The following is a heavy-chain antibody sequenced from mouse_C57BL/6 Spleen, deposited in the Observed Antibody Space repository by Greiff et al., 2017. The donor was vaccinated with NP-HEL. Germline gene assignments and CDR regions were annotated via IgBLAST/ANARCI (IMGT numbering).Heavy chain of an antibody. J-gene: IGHJ4*01. D-gene: IGHD2-5*01. V-gene: IGHV1-80*01. CDR1: GYAFSSYW. CDR2: IYPGDGDT. Sequence: VQLQQSGAELVKPGASVKISCKASGYAFSSYWMNWVKQRPGKGLAWIGQIYPGDGDTNYNGKFKGKATLTADKSSSTAYMQLSSLTSEDSAVYFCARRDDYSNSMDYWGQGTSVTVSS. CDR3: ARRDDYSNSMDY.